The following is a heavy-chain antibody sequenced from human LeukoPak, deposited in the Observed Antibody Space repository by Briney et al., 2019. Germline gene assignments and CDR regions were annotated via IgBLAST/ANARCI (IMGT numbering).Heavy chain of an antibody. CDR3: ARLGRVAGWFDP. V-gene: IGHV4-59*01. Sequence: SETLSLTCTVSGDSISSNFWSWIRQSPGKGLEWIGYIYGSGSTSYNPSLKSRVTISVDTSKNRFSLKLRSVTAADTAVYLCARLGRVAGWFDPWGQGTLVTVSS. D-gene: IGHD3-10*01. CDR2: IYGSGST. CDR1: GDSISSNF. J-gene: IGHJ5*02.